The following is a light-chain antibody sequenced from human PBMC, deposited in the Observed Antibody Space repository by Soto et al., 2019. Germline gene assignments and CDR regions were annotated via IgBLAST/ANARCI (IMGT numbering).Light chain of an antibody. CDR3: SSFTTTSTYV. CDR1: SSDVGGGYNY. CDR2: DVS. Sequence: QSALTQPASVSGSPGQSIAISCTGTSSDVGGGYNYVSWYQQHPGKAPKLIIYDVSNRPSGVSNRFSGSKSGTTASLTISGLQADDEADYYCSSFTTTSTYVFGTGTKLTVL. J-gene: IGLJ1*01. V-gene: IGLV2-14*01.